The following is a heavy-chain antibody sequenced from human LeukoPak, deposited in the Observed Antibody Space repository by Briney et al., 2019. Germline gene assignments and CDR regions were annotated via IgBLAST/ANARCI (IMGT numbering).Heavy chain of an antibody. CDR1: GFTFSSYA. D-gene: IGHD4-17*01. CDR3: AKDLFNGDDDNGFDP. J-gene: IGHJ5*02. Sequence: GGSLRLSWAASGFTFSSYAMSWVRQAPGKGLEWVSAISGSGGSTYYADSVKGRFTISRDNSKNTLYLRMNSLRAEDTAVYYCAKDLFNGDDDNGFDPWGQGTLVTVSS. V-gene: IGHV3-23*01. CDR2: ISGSGGST.